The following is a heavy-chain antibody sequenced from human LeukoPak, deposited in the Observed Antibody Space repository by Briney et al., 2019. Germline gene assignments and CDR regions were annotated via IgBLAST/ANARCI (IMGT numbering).Heavy chain of an antibody. CDR2: INHSGST. D-gene: IGHD3-16*02. CDR1: GGSFSGYY. CDR3: ARGRGVYDYVWGSYRPFDY. Sequence: PSETLSLTCAVYGGSFSGYYWSWIRQPPGKGLEWIGEINHSGSTNYNPSLKSRVTISVDTSKNQFSLKLSSVTAADTAVYYCARGRGVYDYVWGSYRPFDYWGQGTLVTVSS. J-gene: IGHJ4*02. V-gene: IGHV4-34*01.